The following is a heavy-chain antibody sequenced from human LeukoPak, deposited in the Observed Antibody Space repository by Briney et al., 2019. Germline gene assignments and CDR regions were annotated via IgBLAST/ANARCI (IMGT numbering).Heavy chain of an antibody. Sequence: GDSLKISCQAFGYSFTSYWIGWVRQMPGKGLEWMGIIYPGDSDTRYSPSFQGQVTISADKSISTAYLQWSSLKASDTAMYYCARLNYYDSSGYESNWFDPWGQGTLVTVSS. CDR3: ARLNYYDSSGYESNWFDP. CDR1: GYSFTSYW. J-gene: IGHJ5*02. CDR2: IYPGDSDT. V-gene: IGHV5-51*01. D-gene: IGHD3-22*01.